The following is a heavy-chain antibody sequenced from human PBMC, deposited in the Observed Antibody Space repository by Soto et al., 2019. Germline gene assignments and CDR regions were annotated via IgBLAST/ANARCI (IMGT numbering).Heavy chain of an antibody. CDR3: ARAFDIVVVVAAMGYFDY. Sequence: GGSLRLSCAASGFTFSSYWMSWVRQAPGKGLEWVANIKQDGSEKYYVDSVKGRFTISRDNAKNSLYLQMNSLRAEDTAVYYCARAFDIVVVVAAMGYFDYWGQGTLVTVSS. D-gene: IGHD2-15*01. CDR1: GFTFSSYW. V-gene: IGHV3-7*01. J-gene: IGHJ4*02. CDR2: IKQDGSEK.